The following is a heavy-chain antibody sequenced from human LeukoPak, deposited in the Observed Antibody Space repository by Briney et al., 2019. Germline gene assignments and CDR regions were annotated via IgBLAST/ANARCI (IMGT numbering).Heavy chain of an antibody. D-gene: IGHD3-22*01. CDR3: AAQGDYYDSSAYFFS. CDR1: GGSFSSYY. J-gene: IGHJ5*02. Sequence: EPSETLSLTCTVSGGSFSSYYWSWIRQPPGKGLEWIGTIYYVGTTYYNPSLKTRITISIDTSKNQFSLKLNFVTAADTAMYYCAAQGDYYDSSAYFFSWGQGTLVTVSS. CDR2: IYYVGTT. V-gene: IGHV4-59*04.